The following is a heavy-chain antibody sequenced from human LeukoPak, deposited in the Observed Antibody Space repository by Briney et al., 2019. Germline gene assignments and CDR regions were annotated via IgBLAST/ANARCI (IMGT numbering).Heavy chain of an antibody. CDR2: ISTSGGNT. D-gene: IGHD1-1*01. Sequence: GGSLRLSCAGSGFTFSSNALSWVRQAPGKGLEWVSAISTSGGNTYYADSVRGRFTVSRDNSKNTLYLQMNTLRAEDTAVYYCATTKQARRYFDYWGQGTLVTVSS. V-gene: IGHV3-23*01. CDR3: ATTKQARRYFDY. J-gene: IGHJ4*02. CDR1: GFTFSSNA.